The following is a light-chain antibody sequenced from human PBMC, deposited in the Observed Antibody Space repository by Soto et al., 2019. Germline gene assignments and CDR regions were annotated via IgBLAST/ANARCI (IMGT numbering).Light chain of an antibody. CDR2: WAS. V-gene: IGKV4-1*01. Sequence: DIVMTQSPDSLAVSLGERATINCKSSQSVLYSSNNKNYLAWYQQKPGQPPKLLIYWASTRESGVPDRFTGSGSGTDFTRTITSLQAEDVAVYYCQQCYSIPYTFGQGTKLEIK. J-gene: IGKJ2*01. CDR3: QQCYSIPYT. CDR1: QSVLYSSNNKNY.